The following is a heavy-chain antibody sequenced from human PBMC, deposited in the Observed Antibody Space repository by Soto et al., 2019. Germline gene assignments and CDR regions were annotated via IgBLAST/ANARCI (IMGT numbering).Heavy chain of an antibody. J-gene: IGHJ6*02. D-gene: IGHD3-10*01. CDR2: IIPIFGTA. CDR3: ARWVVMVGGVDYYYYGMDV. CDR1: GGTFSSYA. V-gene: IGHV1-69*01. Sequence: QVQLVQSGAEVKKPGSSVKVSCKASGGTFSSYAISWVRQAPGQGLEWMGGIIPIFGTANYAQKFQGRVTITADESRSTDYMELSNLRSEDTAVYYCARWVVMVGGVDYYYYGMDVWGQGTTVTVSS.